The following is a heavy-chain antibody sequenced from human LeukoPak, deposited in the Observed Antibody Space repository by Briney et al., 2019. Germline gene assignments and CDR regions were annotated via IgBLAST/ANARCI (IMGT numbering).Heavy chain of an antibody. V-gene: IGHV1-69*05. CDR2: IIPIFGTA. Sequence: ASVKVSCKASGGTFSSYAISWVRQAPGQGLEWMGRIIPIFGTANYAQKFQGRVTTTTDESTSTAYMELSSLRSEDTAVYYCARGIRDYYFDYWGQGTLVTVSS. CDR1: GGTFSSYA. CDR3: ARGIRDYYFDY. D-gene: IGHD5-18*01. J-gene: IGHJ4*02.